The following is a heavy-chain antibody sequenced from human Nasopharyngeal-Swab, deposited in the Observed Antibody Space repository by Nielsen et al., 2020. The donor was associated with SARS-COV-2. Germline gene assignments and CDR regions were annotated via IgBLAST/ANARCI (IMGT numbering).Heavy chain of an antibody. D-gene: IGHD3-3*01. CDR2: ISSSSSYT. CDR3: ARDWESRITIFGVVIKRAFDI. CDR1: GFTFSDYY. V-gene: IGHV3-11*06. J-gene: IGHJ3*02. Sequence: GGSLRLSCAASGFTFSDYYMSWIRQAPGKGLEWVSYISSSSSYTNYADSVKGRFTISRDNAKNSLYLQMNSLRAEDTAVYYCARDWESRITIFGVVIKRAFDIWGQGTMVTVSS.